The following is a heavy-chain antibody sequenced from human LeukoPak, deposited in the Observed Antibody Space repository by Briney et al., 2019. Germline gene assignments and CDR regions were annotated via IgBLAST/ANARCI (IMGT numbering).Heavy chain of an antibody. V-gene: IGHV3-23*01. CDR3: ARGDGTYYDFWSGRNWFDP. CDR2: ISGSGDST. D-gene: IGHD3-3*01. CDR1: GFTFSTYA. J-gene: IGHJ5*02. Sequence: GGSLRLSCAASGFTFSTYAVNWVRQAPGKGLEWVSTISGSGDSTYYADSVKGRFTISRDNSKDTLYLQMSSVRVDDTAVYYCARGDGTYYDFWSGRNWFDPWGQGTLVTVSS.